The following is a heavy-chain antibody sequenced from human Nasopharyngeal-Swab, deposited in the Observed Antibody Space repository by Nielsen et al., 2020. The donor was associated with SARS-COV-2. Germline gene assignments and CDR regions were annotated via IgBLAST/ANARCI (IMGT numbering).Heavy chain of an antibody. V-gene: IGHV4-61*02. Sequence: SETLSLTCTVSGVSISSGSYYWIWIRQPAGKGLEWIGRIYTTGSTNYNPSLESRVAISVDTSKNQFSLKLTSVTAADTAVYYCARFSGYDAYWGLGTLVTVSS. CDR2: IYTTGST. D-gene: IGHD5-12*01. J-gene: IGHJ4*02. CDR1: GVSISSGSYY. CDR3: ARFSGYDAY.